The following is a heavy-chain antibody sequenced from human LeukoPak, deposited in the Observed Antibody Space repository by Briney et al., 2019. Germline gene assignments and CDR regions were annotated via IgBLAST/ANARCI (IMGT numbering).Heavy chain of an antibody. CDR2: ISAYNGNT. Sequence: ASVKVSCKASGYTFTSYGISWVRQAPGQGLEWMGWISAYNGNTNYAQKLQGRVTMNTDTSTSTAYMELRSLRSDDTAVYYCARHHHDYVWGSDRYGYWGQGTLVTVSS. CDR3: ARHHHDYVWGSDRYGY. J-gene: IGHJ4*02. D-gene: IGHD3-16*02. V-gene: IGHV1-18*01. CDR1: GYTFTSYG.